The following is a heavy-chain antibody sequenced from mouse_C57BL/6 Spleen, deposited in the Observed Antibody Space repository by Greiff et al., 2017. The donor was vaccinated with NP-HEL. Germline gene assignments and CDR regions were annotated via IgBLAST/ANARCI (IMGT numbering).Heavy chain of an antibody. CDR3: ARWRGDYYGSPWYFDV. D-gene: IGHD1-1*01. V-gene: IGHV1-61*01. Sequence: QVQLQQPGAELVRPGSSVKLSCKASGYTFTSYWMDWVKQRPGQGLEWIGNIYPSDSETHYNQKFKDQATLTVDKSSSTAYMQLSSLTSEDSAVYYCARWRGDYYGSPWYFDVWGTGTTVTVSS. J-gene: IGHJ1*03. CDR1: GYTFTSYW. CDR2: IYPSDSET.